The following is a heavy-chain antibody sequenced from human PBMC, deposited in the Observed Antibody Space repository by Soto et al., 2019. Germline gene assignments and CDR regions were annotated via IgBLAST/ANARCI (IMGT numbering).Heavy chain of an antibody. Sequence: LRLSCAASGFTFSDYAMTWVRQAPGKGLDWVASISGSGFTPYYAASVKGRFTISRDNSKNMVYLQMNSLRVEDTAIYYCVNSDSTSAPWGQGSLVTVSS. CDR3: VNSDSTSAP. CDR1: GFTFSDYA. D-gene: IGHD6-13*01. CDR2: ISGSGFTP. J-gene: IGHJ5*02. V-gene: IGHV3-23*01.